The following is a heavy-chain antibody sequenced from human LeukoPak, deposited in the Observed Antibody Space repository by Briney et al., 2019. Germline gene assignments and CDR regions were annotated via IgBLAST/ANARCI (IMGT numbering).Heavy chain of an antibody. CDR1: GGTFSSYA. Sequence: SVKVSCKASGGTFSSYAISWVRQAPGQGLEWMGGIIPIFGTANYAQKFQGRVTITADESTSTAYMELSSLRSEDTAVYYCARVGYYDFWSGGPMDVWGQGTTVTVSS. V-gene: IGHV1-69*13. J-gene: IGHJ6*02. CDR2: IIPIFGTA. D-gene: IGHD3-3*01. CDR3: ARVGYYDFWSGGPMDV.